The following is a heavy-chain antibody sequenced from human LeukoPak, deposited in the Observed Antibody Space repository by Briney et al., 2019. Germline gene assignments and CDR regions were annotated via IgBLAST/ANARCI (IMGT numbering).Heavy chain of an antibody. CDR3: AKAGSSWSNYYYGMDV. Sequence: GGSLRLSCAASGFTFDDYAMHWVRRAPGKGLEWVSLISWDGGGTYYANSVKGRFTISRDNSKNSLYLQMNSLRAEDTAFYYCAKAGSSWSNYYYGMDVWGQGTTVTVSS. J-gene: IGHJ6*02. CDR2: ISWDGGGT. CDR1: GFTFDDYA. D-gene: IGHD6-13*01. V-gene: IGHV3-43D*03.